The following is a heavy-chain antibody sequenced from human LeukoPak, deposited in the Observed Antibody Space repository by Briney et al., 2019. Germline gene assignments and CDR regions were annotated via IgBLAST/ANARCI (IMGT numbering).Heavy chain of an antibody. CDR2: ISYGGSTR. CDR3: ASTNIFRHFDFDY. Sequence: GGSLRLSCVASGFTFSSYAMHWVRQAPGKGREWVAIISYGGSTRYYADSVKGRFTISRDNFKNTLYLQMDSLRAEDTAVYYCASTNIFRHFDFDYWGQGTLVTVSS. D-gene: IGHD3-9*01. J-gene: IGHJ4*02. CDR1: GFTFSSYA. V-gene: IGHV3-30*04.